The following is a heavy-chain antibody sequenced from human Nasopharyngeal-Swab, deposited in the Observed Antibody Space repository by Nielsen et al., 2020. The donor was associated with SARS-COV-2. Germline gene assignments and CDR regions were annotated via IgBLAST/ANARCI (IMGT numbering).Heavy chain of an antibody. CDR2: IYSGGST. CDR3: ARDKGDYGSEAAGMDV. V-gene: IGHV3-53*01. Sequence: VRQAPGKGLEWVSVIYSGGSTYYADSVKGRFTISRDNSKNTLYLQMNSLRPEDTAVYYCARDKGDYGSEAAGMDVWGQGTTVTVSS. J-gene: IGHJ6*02. D-gene: IGHD4-17*01.